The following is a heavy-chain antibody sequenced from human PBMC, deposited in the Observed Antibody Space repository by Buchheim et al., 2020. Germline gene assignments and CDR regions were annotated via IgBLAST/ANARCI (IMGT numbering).Heavy chain of an antibody. V-gene: IGHV3-23*04. CDR3: AKEVRPNDF. J-gene: IGHJ4*02. CDR2: LTISGDFT. Sequence: EVHLVQSGGGLVQPGGSLRLSCEASGFTFSSAAMTWVRQAPGKGLEWVSSLTISGDFTYYVDSVRGRFSISRDNSKNTLYLQMNSLRAEDTAVYYCAKEVRPNDFWGQGTL. CDR1: GFTFSSAA.